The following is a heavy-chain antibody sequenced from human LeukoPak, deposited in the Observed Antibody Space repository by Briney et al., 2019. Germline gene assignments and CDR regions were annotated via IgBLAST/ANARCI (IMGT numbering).Heavy chain of an antibody. D-gene: IGHD2-2*01. CDR2: ISAYNGNT. CDR3: ARDRCSSTSCPRNYGMDV. V-gene: IGHV1-18*01. J-gene: IGHJ6*02. CDR1: GYTFTSYG. Sequence: ASVKVSCKASGYTFTSYGISWVRQAPGQGLEWMGWISAYNGNTNYAQKLQGRVTMTTDTSTSTAYMELRSLRSDDTAVYYCARDRCSSTSCPRNYGMDVWGQGTTVTVSS.